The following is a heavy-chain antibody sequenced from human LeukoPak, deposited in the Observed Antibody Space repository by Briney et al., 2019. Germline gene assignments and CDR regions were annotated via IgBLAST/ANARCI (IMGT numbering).Heavy chain of an antibody. CDR1: GYTFTNYD. J-gene: IGHJ6*02. CDR2: MNPNSGNT. D-gene: IGHD2-2*01. V-gene: IGHV1-8*01. CDR3: ARIGLVVPAALSYYYYYGMDV. Sequence: ASVKVSCKASGYTFTNYDINWVRQATGQGLEWMGWMNPNSGNTGYAQKFQGRVTMTRNTSISTAYMELSSLRSEDTVVYYCARIGLVVPAALSYYYYYGMDVWGQGTTVTVSS.